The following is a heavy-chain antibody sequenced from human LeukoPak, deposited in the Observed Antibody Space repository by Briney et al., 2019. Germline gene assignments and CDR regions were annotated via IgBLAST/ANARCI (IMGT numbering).Heavy chain of an antibody. CDR3: AKNGPYPGTRFDP. V-gene: IGHV4-34*01. CDR1: GGSFSGYY. Sequence: SETLSLTCAVYGGSFSGYYWSWIRQPPGKGLEWIGEINHSGSTNYNPSLKSQVTISVDTSKNQFSLKLSSVTAADTAVYYCAKNGPYPGTRFDPWGQGTLVTVSS. J-gene: IGHJ5*02. CDR2: INHSGST. D-gene: IGHD6-13*01.